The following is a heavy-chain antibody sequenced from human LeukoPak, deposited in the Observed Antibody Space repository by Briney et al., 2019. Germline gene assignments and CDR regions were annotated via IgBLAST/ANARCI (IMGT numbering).Heavy chain of an antibody. CDR2: IYPGDSDN. Sequence: GESLKISCKGSGYSFTSYWIGCVRQMPGKGLECMGIIYPGDSDNRSSPSFQGYVTVSADKSTFTAYLQWSGLKASDTAMYYCARSRGGTCYDDWGQGTLVSVSS. V-gene: IGHV5-51*01. CDR3: ARSRGGTCYDD. CDR1: GYSFTSYW. J-gene: IGHJ4*02. D-gene: IGHD2-15*01.